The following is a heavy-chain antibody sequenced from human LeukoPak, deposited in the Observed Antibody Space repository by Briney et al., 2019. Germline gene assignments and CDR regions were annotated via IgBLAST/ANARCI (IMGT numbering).Heavy chain of an antibody. V-gene: IGHV4-59*01. CDR1: GGSISSYY. J-gene: IGHJ4*02. CDR2: IYYSGST. CDR3: ARGKGYFDY. Sequence: SETMSLTCTVSGGSISSYYWSWIRQPPGKGLEWIGYIYYSGSTNYNPSLKSRVTISVDTSKNQFSLNLKSVTAADTAVYYCARGKGYFDYWGQGTLVTVSS.